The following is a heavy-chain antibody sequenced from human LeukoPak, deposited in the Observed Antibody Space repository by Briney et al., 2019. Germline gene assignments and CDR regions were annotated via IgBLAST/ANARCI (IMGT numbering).Heavy chain of an antibody. CDR3: AKDIPGGGDDY. J-gene: IGHJ4*02. CDR2: ISSSSIYK. CDR1: GFTSSSYS. D-gene: IGHD2-21*02. Sequence: GGSLRLSCAASGFTSSSYSMNWVRQAPGKGLEWVSSISSSSIYKYYADSVKGRFTISRDNAKKSLYLQMNGLRADDTAIYYCAKDIPGGGDDYWGQGTLVTVSS. V-gene: IGHV3-21*01.